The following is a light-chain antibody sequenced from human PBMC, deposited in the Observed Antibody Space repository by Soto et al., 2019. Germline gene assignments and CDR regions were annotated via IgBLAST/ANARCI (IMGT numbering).Light chain of an antibody. CDR2: DVS. CDR3: SSYTTTSTLL. V-gene: IGLV2-14*01. Sequence: QSALTQPASVSGSPGQSITISCTGTSSDIGAYRYVSWYQQHPDKAPKLMIYDVSRRPSGVSHRFSGSKSGNTASLTISGLQAEDEADYYCSSYTTTSTLLFGGGTKLTVL. J-gene: IGLJ2*01. CDR1: SSDIGAYRY.